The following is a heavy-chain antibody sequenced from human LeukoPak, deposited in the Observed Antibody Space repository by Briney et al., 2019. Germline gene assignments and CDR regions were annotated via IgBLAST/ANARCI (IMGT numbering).Heavy chain of an antibody. CDR1: GYTFTGYY. J-gene: IGHJ4*02. Sequence: EASVKVSCKASGYTFTGYYMHWVRQAPGQGLEWMGWINPNSGGTNYAQKFQGRVTMTRDTSISTAYMELSRLRSDDTAVYYCARGPIWFGEACFDYWGQGTLVTVSS. CDR3: ARGPIWFGEACFDY. V-gene: IGHV1-2*02. D-gene: IGHD3-10*01. CDR2: INPNSGGT.